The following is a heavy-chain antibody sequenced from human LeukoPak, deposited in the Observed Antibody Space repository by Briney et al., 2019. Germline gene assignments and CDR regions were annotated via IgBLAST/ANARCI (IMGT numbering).Heavy chain of an antibody. CDR1: VFTLSDYY. V-gene: IGHV4-34*01. Sequence: GSLRLSCAASVFTLSDYYMSWIRQAPGKGLEWIGEINHSGSTNYNPSLKSRVTISVDTSKNQFSLKLSSVTAADTAVYYCARSVTRSSWYYYWGQGTLVTVSS. CDR3: ARSVTRSSWYYY. D-gene: IGHD6-13*01. J-gene: IGHJ4*02. CDR2: INHSGST.